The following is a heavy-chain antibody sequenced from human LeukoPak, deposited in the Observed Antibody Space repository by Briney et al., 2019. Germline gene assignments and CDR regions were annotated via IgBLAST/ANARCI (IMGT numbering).Heavy chain of an antibody. V-gene: IGHV3-21*01. CDR1: GFXFSSYS. J-gene: IGHJ4*02. Sequence: PGRSLRLSCAASGFXFSSYSMNWVRQAPGKGLEWVSSISSSSSYIYYADSVEGRFTISRDNAKNSLYLQMNSLRAEDTAVYYCARVVLYSSKIDYWGQGTLVTVSS. CDR2: ISSSSSYI. D-gene: IGHD6-19*01. CDR3: ARVVLYSSKIDY.